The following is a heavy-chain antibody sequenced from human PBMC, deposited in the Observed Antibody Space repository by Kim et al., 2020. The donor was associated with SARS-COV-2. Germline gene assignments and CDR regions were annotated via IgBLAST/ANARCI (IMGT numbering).Heavy chain of an antibody. D-gene: IGHD5-18*01. CDR3: ASRGYSYGDGVPFDY. V-gene: IGHV7-4-1*02. Sequence: ASVKVSCKASGYTFTSYAMNWVRQAPGQGLEWMGWINTNTGNPTYAQGFTGRFVFSLDTSVSTAYLQISSLKAEDTAVYYCASRGYSYGDGVPFDYWGQGTLVTVSS. CDR2: INTNTGNP. J-gene: IGHJ4*02. CDR1: GYTFTSYA.